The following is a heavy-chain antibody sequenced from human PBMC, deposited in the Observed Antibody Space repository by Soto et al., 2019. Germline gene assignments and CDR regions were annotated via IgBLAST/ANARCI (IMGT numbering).Heavy chain of an antibody. Sequence: SETLSLTCVVSGGPVSGDDLYWSWIRHLPGKGLEWIANAYHTGTTYYNPSPKSRVSMSVDTSQNQCSLKLSSVTAADTAVYYCAGTSYDYVWGSYRYTWFDPWGQGTLVTVS. V-gene: IGHV4-31*02. D-gene: IGHD3-16*02. CDR1: GGPVSGDDLY. CDR2: AYHTGTT. J-gene: IGHJ5*02. CDR3: AGTSYDYVWGSYRYTWFDP.